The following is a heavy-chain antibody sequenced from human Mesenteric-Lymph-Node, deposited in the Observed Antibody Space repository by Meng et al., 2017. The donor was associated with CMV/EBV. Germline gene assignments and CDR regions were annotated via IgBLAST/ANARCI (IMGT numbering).Heavy chain of an antibody. CDR3: AKTRGGAILLPFDY. CDR1: GLTFSSYP. CDR2: ISPSGGRT. J-gene: IGHJ4*02. D-gene: IGHD3-16*01. Sequence: GGSLRLSCVASGLTFSSYPMSWVRQAPGRGLEWVSSISPSGGRTYYADSVKGRFTVSRDNSKNMLYLHMNSLRVEDTAVYSCAKTRGGAILLPFDYWGQGTLVTVSS. V-gene: IGHV3-23*01.